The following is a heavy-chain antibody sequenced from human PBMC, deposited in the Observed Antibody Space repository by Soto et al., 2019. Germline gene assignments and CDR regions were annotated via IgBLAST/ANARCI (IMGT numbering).Heavy chain of an antibody. D-gene: IGHD1-26*01. Sequence: PGESLKISCKGSGYSFTNYWIGWVRQMPGKGLECMGIIYPGDSDTRYSPSFQGQVTISADKSISTAYLQWSSLKASDTAIYYCAGSGTAGGDWFDPWGQGTLVTVSS. CDR2: IYPGDSDT. J-gene: IGHJ5*02. CDR1: GYSFTNYW. CDR3: AGSGTAGGDWFDP. V-gene: IGHV5-51*01.